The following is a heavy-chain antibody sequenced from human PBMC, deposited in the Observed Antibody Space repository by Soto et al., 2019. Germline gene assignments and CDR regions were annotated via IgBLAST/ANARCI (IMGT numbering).Heavy chain of an antibody. CDR3: ARDPGGNWFDP. Sequence: ASVKVSCKASGYTLSNYGISWVRQAPGQGLEWMGWISTYNGDTNYAQKFQGRVTLTTDTSTGSVYMELRSLSSDDTAVYYCARDPGGNWFDPWGQGTLVSVSS. CDR1: GYTLSNYG. V-gene: IGHV1-18*01. CDR2: ISTYNGDT. J-gene: IGHJ5*02. D-gene: IGHD3-16*01.